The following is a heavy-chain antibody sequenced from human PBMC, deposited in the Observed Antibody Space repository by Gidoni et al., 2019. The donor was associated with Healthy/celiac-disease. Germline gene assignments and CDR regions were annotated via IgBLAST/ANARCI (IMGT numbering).Heavy chain of an antibody. CDR3: ARGRYFDWLRPWGFGFDY. CDR2: INHSGST. CDR1: GGSFSGYY. V-gene: IGHV4-34*01. D-gene: IGHD3-9*01. Sequence: QVQLQQWGAGLLKPSETLSLTCAVYGGSFSGYYWSWIRQPPGKGLEWIGEINHSGSTNYNPALKSRVTISVDTSKNQFSLKLSSVTAADTAVYYCARGRYFDWLRPWGFGFDYWGQGTLVTVSS. J-gene: IGHJ4*02.